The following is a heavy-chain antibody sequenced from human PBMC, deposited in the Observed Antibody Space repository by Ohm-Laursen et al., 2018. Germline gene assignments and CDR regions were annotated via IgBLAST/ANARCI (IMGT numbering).Heavy chain of an antibody. V-gene: IGHV3-48*03. D-gene: IGHD1/OR15-1a*01. CDR2: ISSSGSTI. Sequence: SLRLSCSASGSTFSSYEMNWVRQAPGKGLEWVSYISSSGSTIYYADSVKGRFTISRDNAKNSLYLQMNSLRAEDTAVYYCARVLEQGHAFDIWGQGTMVTVSS. CDR3: ARVLEQGHAFDI. CDR1: GSTFSSYE. J-gene: IGHJ3*02.